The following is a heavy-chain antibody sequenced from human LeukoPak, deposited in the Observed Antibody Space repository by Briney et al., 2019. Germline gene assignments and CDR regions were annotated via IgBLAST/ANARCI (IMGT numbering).Heavy chain of an antibody. CDR1: GFTFSNAW. V-gene: IGHV3-15*01. CDR2: IKSKTDGGTT. D-gene: IGHD1-26*01. CDR3: TTGQVGFDAFDI. Sequence: GGSLRLSCAASGFTFSNAWMSWVRQAPGKGLEWVGRIKSKTDGGTTDYAAPVKGRFTISRDDSKNTLYLQMNSLKTEDTAVYYCTTGQVGFDAFDIWGQGTMVTVSS. J-gene: IGHJ3*02.